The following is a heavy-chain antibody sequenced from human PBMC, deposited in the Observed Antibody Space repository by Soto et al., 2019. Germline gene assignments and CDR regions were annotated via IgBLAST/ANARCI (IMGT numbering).Heavy chain of an antibody. CDR1: GFTFSSHA. V-gene: IGHV3-74*01. CDR3: VRDRGYPDSFDV. CDR2: LSDSDGSTK. D-gene: IGHD3-10*01. Sequence: GGSLRLSCTASGFTFSSHAMTWVRQAPGKGLEWVSGLSDSDGSTKVYADSVKGRFTISRDNAKNTLYLQMNSLKAEDTAVYYCVRDRGYPDSFDVWGRGTMVTVSS. J-gene: IGHJ3*01.